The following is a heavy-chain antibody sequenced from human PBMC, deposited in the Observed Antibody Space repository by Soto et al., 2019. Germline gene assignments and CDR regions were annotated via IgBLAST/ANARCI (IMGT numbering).Heavy chain of an antibody. CDR2: IIPISGTA. CDR1: GGTFSSYA. Sequence: QVQLVQSGAEVKKPGSSVKVSCKASGGTFSSYAISWVRQAPGQGLEWMGGIIPISGTANYAQKFQGRVTTTADESTSKAYMELSSLRSEDTAVYYCARSQGSSTSLEIYYYYYYGMDVWGQGTTVTVSS. J-gene: IGHJ6*02. D-gene: IGHD2-2*01. CDR3: ARSQGSSTSLEIYYYYYYGMDV. V-gene: IGHV1-69*01.